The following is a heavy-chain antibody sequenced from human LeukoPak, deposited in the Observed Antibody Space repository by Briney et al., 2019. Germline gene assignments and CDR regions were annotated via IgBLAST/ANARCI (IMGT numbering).Heavy chain of an antibody. V-gene: IGHV3-23*01. CDR3: AKDRPTRPSDT. CDR1: GVTFSGYS. D-gene: IGHD1-1*01. CDR2: ISSSGGNT. J-gene: IGHJ5*02. Sequence: GGCLSLSCAVSGVTFSGYSMSWGRQARGKGRGWVSGISSSGGNTYYADSGKGRFAISRANSKNTLYLQWNSVRAEDTAVYCCAKDRPTRPSDTWGQGTLGTVSS.